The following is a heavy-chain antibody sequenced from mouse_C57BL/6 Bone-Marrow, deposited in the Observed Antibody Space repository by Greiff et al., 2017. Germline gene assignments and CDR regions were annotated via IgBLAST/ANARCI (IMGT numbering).Heavy chain of an antibody. CDR3: TTWALLWYFDV. CDR2: IDPENGDT. J-gene: IGHJ1*03. Sequence: VQLQQSGAELVRPGASVKLSCTASGFNIKDDYMHRVKQRPEQGLEWIGWIDPENGDTEYASKFQGKATITADTSSNTAYLQLSSLTSEDTAVYYCTTWALLWYFDVWGTGTTVTVSS. CDR1: GFNIKDDY. V-gene: IGHV14-4*01. D-gene: IGHD3-1*01.